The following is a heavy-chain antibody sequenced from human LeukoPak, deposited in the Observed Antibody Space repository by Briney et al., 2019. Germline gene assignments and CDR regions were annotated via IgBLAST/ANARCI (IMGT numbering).Heavy chain of an antibody. Sequence: SETLSLTCTVSGGSISSYYWSWIRQPPGKGLEWIGSGSTYYNPSLKSRVTISVDTSKNQFSLKLSSVTAADTAVYFCASPRGDDSGGYYTWYFHHWGQGILVTVSS. D-gene: IGHD3-22*01. CDR2: GST. CDR3: ASPRGDDSGGYYTWYFHH. J-gene: IGHJ1*01. CDR1: GGSISSYY. V-gene: IGHV4-4*09.